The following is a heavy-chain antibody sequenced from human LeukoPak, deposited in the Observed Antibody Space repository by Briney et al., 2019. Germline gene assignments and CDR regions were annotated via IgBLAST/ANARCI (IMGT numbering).Heavy chain of an antibody. Sequence: PGGSLRLSCAASGFTFSNYAIHWVRQAPGKGLEWVAVISFDGSRKYYAGSVRGRFSISRDNSKNTMYLQMNSLRVEDTAVYYCARARSGPFDYWGQGTPVTVSS. J-gene: IGHJ4*02. CDR2: ISFDGSRK. V-gene: IGHV3-30-3*01. D-gene: IGHD2-15*01. CDR3: ARARSGPFDY. CDR1: GFTFSNYA.